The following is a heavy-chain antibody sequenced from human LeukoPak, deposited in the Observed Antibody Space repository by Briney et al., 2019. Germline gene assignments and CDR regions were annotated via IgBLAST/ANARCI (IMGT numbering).Heavy chain of an antibody. CDR1: GYTFTSNY. V-gene: IGHV1-46*01. CDR2: INPSGGST. CDR3: AREKLRGTTGTTAFDY. Sequence: GASVKVSCKASGYTFTSNYIHWVRQAPGQGLEWMGIINPSGGSTSYAQKFQGRVTMTRDTSTSTVYMELSSLRSEDTAVYYCAREKLRGTTGTTAFDYWGQGTLVTVSS. D-gene: IGHD1-1*01. J-gene: IGHJ4*02.